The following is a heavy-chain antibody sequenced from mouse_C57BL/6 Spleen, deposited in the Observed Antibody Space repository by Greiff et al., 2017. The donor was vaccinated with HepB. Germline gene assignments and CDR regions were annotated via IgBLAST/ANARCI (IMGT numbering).Heavy chain of an antibody. D-gene: IGHD1-1*01. CDR3: ARGYYGRGYAMDY. CDR2: INPSSGYT. J-gene: IGHJ4*01. V-gene: IGHV1-7*01. CDR1: GYTFTSYW. Sequence: VKVVESGAELAKPGASVKLSCKASGYTFTSYWMHWVKQRPGQGLEWIGYINPSSGYTKYNQKFKDKATLTADKSSSTAYMQLSSLTYEDSAVYYCARGYYGRGYAMDYWGQGTSVTVSS.